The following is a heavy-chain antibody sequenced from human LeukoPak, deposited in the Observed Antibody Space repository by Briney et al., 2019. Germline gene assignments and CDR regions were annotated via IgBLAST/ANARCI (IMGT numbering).Heavy chain of an antibody. CDR1: GGSISSGTYY. J-gene: IGHJ4*02. V-gene: IGHV4-39*01. CDR3: TRRAYCSGGTCYSDY. Sequence: SETLSLTCIVSGGSISSGTYYWGWIRQPPGKGLEWIGSIYYSGSTYYNPSLKSRVTISVDTSKNQFSLKLSSVTAADTAVYYCTRRAYCSGGTCYSDYWGQGTLVTVSS. D-gene: IGHD2-15*01. CDR2: IYYSGST.